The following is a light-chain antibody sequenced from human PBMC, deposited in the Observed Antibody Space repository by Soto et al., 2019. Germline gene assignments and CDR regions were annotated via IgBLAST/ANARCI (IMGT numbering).Light chain of an antibody. CDR1: QSINSW. CDR3: QQYGSQYT. Sequence: DIQMTQSPSTLSASVGYRFTITCRASQSINSWLAWFQQKPGKPPKLLIYKASSLESGVPSRFSGSGSGTEFTLTISSLQPDDFATYYCQQYGSQYTFGQGTKGDIK. V-gene: IGKV1-5*03. CDR2: KAS. J-gene: IGKJ2*01.